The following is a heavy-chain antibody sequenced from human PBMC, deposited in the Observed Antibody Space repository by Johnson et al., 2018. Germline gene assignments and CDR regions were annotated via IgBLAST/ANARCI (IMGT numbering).Heavy chain of an antibody. CDR3: ARGGGADYYYGMDV. D-gene: IGHD1-26*01. V-gene: IGHV4-59*11. CDR2: IYYSGST. J-gene: IGHJ6*02. CDR1: GGSISSHY. Sequence: QVQLREAGPGLVKPSETLSLTCPVSGGSISSHYWSWIRQPPGKGLEWIGYIYYSGSTNYNPSLKSRVTISVDTSKNQFSLKLSSVTAADTAVYYCARGGGADYYYGMDVWGQGTTVTVSS.